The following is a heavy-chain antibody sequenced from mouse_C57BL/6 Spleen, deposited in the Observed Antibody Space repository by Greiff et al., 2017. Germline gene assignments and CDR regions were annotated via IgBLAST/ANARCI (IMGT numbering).Heavy chain of an antibody. V-gene: IGHV14-2*01. D-gene: IGHD1-1*01. CDR3: ASHYYGSSYYYAMDY. J-gene: IGHJ4*01. CDR1: GFNIKDYY. CDR2: IDPEDGET. Sequence: EVQRVESGAELVKPGASVKLSCTASGFNIKDYYMHWVKQRTEQGLEWIGRIDPEDGETKYAPKFQGKATITADTSSNTAYLQLSSLTSEDTAVYYCASHYYGSSYYYAMDYWGQGTSVTVSS.